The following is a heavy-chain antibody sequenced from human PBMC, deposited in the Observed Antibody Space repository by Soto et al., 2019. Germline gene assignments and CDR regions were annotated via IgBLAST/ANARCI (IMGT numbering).Heavy chain of an antibody. CDR1: GFTFSSYA. J-gene: IGHJ4*02. Sequence: EVQLLESGGGLVQPGGSLRLSCAASGFTFSSYAMSWVRQAPGKGLEWVSAISGSGGSTYYADSVKGRFTISRDNSKNTLYLPMNSLRAEDTAVYYCAKGNYYDSSGYYYPRPYYFDYWGQGTLVTVSS. CDR2: ISGSGGST. V-gene: IGHV3-23*01. CDR3: AKGNYYDSSGYYYPRPYYFDY. D-gene: IGHD3-22*01.